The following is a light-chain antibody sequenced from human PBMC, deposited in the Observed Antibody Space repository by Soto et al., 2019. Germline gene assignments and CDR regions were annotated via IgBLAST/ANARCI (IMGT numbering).Light chain of an antibody. CDR3: QQFNTSPWT. CDR1: QSVSSN. J-gene: IGKJ1*01. Sequence: EIVMTQSPATLSVSPGERATLSFRASQSVSSNLAWYQQKPGQAPRLLIYGASTRATGIPARFSGSGSGTEFTLTISSLQPDDFATYYCQQFNTSPWTFGQGTNVDIK. V-gene: IGKV3-15*01. CDR2: GAS.